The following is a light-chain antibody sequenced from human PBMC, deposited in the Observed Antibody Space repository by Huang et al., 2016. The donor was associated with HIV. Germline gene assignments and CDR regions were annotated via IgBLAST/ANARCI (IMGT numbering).Light chain of an antibody. V-gene: IGKV3-20*01. J-gene: IGKJ2*01. Sequence: EIVLTQSPGTLSLSPGDRATLSCRASQSLTTDYLAWYLQRPGQAPRLLIYAASSRATGIPDRFSGSGSGTDCTLTISRLEPEDFAVYFCQQYVSSPTFGQGTKVEIK. CDR1: QSLTTDY. CDR2: AAS. CDR3: QQYVSSPT.